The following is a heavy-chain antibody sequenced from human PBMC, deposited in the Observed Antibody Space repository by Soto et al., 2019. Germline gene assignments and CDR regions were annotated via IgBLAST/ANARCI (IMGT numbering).Heavy chain of an antibody. Sequence: GGSLRLSCAASGFTFSNAWMSWVRQAPGKGLEWVGRIKSKTDGGTTDYAAPVKGRFTISRDDSKNTLYLQMNSLKTEDTAVYYCTTDFTMVRGDPPRYYYMDVWGKGTTVTVSS. V-gene: IGHV3-15*01. J-gene: IGHJ6*03. CDR3: TTDFTMVRGDPPRYYYMDV. CDR2: IKSKTDGGTT. CDR1: GFTFSNAW. D-gene: IGHD3-10*01.